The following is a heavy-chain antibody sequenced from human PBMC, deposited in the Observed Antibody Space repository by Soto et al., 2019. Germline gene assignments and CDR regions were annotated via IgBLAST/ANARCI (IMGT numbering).Heavy chain of an antibody. CDR3: ARDLGYALRDY. J-gene: IGHJ4*02. CDR2: INAGNGNT. V-gene: IGHV1-3*05. CDR1: GYTFTSYA. Sequence: QVQLVQSGAEEKKPGASVKVSCKASGYTFTSYAMHWVRQAPGQRLEWMGWINAGNGNTKYSQKFQGRVTITRDTTAGTAYMELGSLRSEDTAVYYCARDLGYALRDYWGQRTLVTVSS. D-gene: IGHD2-15*01.